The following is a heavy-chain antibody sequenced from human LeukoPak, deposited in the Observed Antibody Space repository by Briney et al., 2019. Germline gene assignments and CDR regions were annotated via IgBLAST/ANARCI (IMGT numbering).Heavy chain of an antibody. Sequence: SETLSLTCTVSGGSISSYYWSWIRQPPGKGLEWIGYIYYSGSTNYNPSLKSRVTISVDTSKNQFSLKLSSVTAADTAVYYCARGSRYCSGGSCYLLDYWGQGTLVTVSS. J-gene: IGHJ4*02. CDR1: GGSISSYY. CDR3: ARGSRYCSGGSCYLLDY. V-gene: IGHV4-59*01. D-gene: IGHD2-15*01. CDR2: IYYSGST.